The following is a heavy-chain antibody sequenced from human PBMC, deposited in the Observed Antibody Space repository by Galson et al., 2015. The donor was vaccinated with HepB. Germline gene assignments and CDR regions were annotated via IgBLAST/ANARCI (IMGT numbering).Heavy chain of an antibody. CDR2: IHYSGTT. D-gene: IGHD3-10*01. CDR3: VRGPRGQRWFDS. J-gene: IGHJ5*01. Sequence: LSLTCGVSGGSFSSVGYYWSWIRHHPGRGLEWIGYIHYSGTTYYNPSLQSRLTISVDTSKSQFSLNLRSVTAADTALYYCVRGPRGQRWFDSWGQGILVTVSS. V-gene: IGHV4-31*11. CDR1: GGSFSSVGYY.